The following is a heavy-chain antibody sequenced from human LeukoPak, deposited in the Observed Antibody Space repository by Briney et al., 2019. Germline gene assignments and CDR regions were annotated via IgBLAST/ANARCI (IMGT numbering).Heavy chain of an antibody. Sequence: GGSLRLSCTASGFTFTSYAMHWVRQAPGKGLEWVAIISYDTSNKYYADSVKGRFTISRDNAKNSLYLQMNSLRAEDTAVYYCARDPRIVATRAFDYWGQGTLVTVSS. J-gene: IGHJ4*02. CDR1: GFTFTSYA. CDR2: ISYDTSNK. CDR3: ARDPRIVATRAFDY. D-gene: IGHD5-12*01. V-gene: IGHV3-30*04.